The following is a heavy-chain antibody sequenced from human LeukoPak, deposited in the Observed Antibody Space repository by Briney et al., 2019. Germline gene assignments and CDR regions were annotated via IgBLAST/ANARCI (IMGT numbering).Heavy chain of an antibody. CDR2: ISGSGGST. J-gene: IGHJ4*02. D-gene: IGHD3-10*01. CDR1: GFTFSSYG. Sequence: PGGSLRLSCAASGFTFSSYGMSWVRQAPGKGLEWVSAISGSGGSTYYADSVKGRFTISRDNSKNTLYLQMNSLRAEDTAVYYCAKETSITMVRGVIITTAPFDYWGQGTLVTVSS. V-gene: IGHV3-23*01. CDR3: AKETSITMVRGVIITTAPFDY.